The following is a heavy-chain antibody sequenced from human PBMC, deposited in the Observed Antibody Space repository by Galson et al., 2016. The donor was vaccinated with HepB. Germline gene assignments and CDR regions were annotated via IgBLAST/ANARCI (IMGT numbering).Heavy chain of an antibody. Sequence: SLRLSCAASGFIFSSFVVHWVRPAPGKGLEWVAVISSDGSNKNYAAAVKGRSTITRDNSKTTLDLQTNSLRAEDTAVYDCARDPGQPEFYYYGMDVWGQGTTVTVSS. V-gene: IGHV3-30-3*01. CDR3: ARDPGQPEFYYYGMDV. CDR2: ISSDGSNK. J-gene: IGHJ6*02. D-gene: IGHD3-10*01. CDR1: GFIFSSFV.